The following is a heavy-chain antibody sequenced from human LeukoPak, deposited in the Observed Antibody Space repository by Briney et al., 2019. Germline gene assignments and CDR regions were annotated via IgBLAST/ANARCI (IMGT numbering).Heavy chain of an antibody. J-gene: IGHJ4*02. CDR3: AKDLGWELPAEAY. CDR1: GFTFKHYV. D-gene: IGHD1-26*01. CDR2: IYGSGVSI. Sequence: GGSLRLSCVASGFTFKHYVMNWVRQAPGKGLEWLATIYGSGVSIAYADSVKRRFTISSDNSNNTMYLQMNSLRAEDTAMYYCAKDLGWELPAEAYWGQGILVSVSS. V-gene: IGHV3-23*01.